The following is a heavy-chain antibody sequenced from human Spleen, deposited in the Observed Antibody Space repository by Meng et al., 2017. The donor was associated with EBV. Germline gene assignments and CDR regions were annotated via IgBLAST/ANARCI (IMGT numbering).Heavy chain of an antibody. CDR3: ARTIYGDYPRIDP. D-gene: IGHD4-17*01. J-gene: IGHJ5*02. CDR2: IFHTETT. V-gene: IGHV4-4*02. Sequence: QVQLQESGPGLVKPSGTLTLTCVVSGGSISSGNWWSWVRQPPGKGLEWIGEIFHTETTNYNPSLKGRATVSLDKSRNQFFLKLSSVTAADTAVYYCARTIYGDYPRIDPWGQGTLVTVSS. CDR1: GGSISSGNW.